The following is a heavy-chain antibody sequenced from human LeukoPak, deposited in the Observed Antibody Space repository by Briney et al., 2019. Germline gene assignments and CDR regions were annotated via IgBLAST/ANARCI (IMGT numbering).Heavy chain of an antibody. CDR2: INPNSGGT. CDR3: ASEQQLGPYYYYGMDV. D-gene: IGHD6-13*01. Sequence: ASVKVSCKASGYTFTGYYMHWVRQAPGQGLEWMGWINPNSGGTNYAQQFQGRVTMTRDTSISTAYMELSRLRSDDTAVYYCASEQQLGPYYYYGMDVWGQGTTVTVSS. V-gene: IGHV1-2*02. J-gene: IGHJ6*02. CDR1: GYTFTGYY.